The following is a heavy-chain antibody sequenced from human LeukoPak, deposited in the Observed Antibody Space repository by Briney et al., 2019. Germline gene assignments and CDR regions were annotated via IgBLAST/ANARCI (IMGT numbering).Heavy chain of an antibody. Sequence: PSETLSLTCTVSGGSISGYFWTWIRQPPGKGLEWIGRIYASGNTYKNPSLESRVTMSVDTSNNQFTLNLTSVTGADTAMYYCVKDGPLGSDFWGQGTQVTVSS. J-gene: IGHJ4*02. D-gene: IGHD2-15*01. CDR1: GGSISGYF. CDR2: IYASGNT. CDR3: VKDGPLGSDF. V-gene: IGHV4-4*07.